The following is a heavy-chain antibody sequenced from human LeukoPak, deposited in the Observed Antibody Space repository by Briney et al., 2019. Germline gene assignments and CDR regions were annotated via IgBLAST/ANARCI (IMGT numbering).Heavy chain of an antibody. CDR2: IYSTGTT. CDR1: GGSMNQYY. D-gene: IGHD1-26*01. Sequence: TPSETLSLTCTVSGGSMNQYYWSWIRQPAGKGLEWIGRIYSTGTTYYNPSLKSRVTISVDTSKNQFSPKLSSVTAADTAVYYCARLIVGATEYYFDYWGQGTLVTVSS. J-gene: IGHJ4*02. CDR3: ARLIVGATEYYFDY. V-gene: IGHV4-4*07.